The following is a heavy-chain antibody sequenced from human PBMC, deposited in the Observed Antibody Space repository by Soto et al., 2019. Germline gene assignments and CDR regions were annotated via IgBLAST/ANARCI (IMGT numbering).Heavy chain of an antibody. D-gene: IGHD3-22*01. V-gene: IGHV4-39*01. J-gene: IGHJ4*02. Sequence: SETLSLTCTVSGGSISSSSYYWGWIRQPPGKGLEWIGSIYYSGSTYYNPSLKSRVTISVDTSKNQFSLKLSSVTAADTAVYYCARLRRGDSSGYYFDYWGQGTLVTVSS. CDR2: IYYSGST. CDR1: GGSISSSSYY. CDR3: ARLRRGDSSGYYFDY.